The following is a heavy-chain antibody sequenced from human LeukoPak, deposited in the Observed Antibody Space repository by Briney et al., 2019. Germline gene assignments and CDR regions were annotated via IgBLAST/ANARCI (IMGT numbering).Heavy chain of an antibody. Sequence: GGSLRLSCAASGFTVSSNYMSWVRQAPGKGLEWVSVIYSGGSTYYADSVKGRFTISRDNSKNTLYLQMNSLRAEDTAVYYCARDYDILTGYHPNWFDPWGQGTLVTVSS. CDR2: IYSGGST. CDR3: ARDYDILTGYHPNWFDP. D-gene: IGHD3-9*01. J-gene: IGHJ5*02. V-gene: IGHV3-53*01. CDR1: GFTVSSNY.